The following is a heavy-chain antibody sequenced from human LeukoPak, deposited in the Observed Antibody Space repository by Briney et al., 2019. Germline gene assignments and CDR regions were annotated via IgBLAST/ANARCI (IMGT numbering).Heavy chain of an antibody. D-gene: IGHD2-15*01. J-gene: IGHJ3*02. CDR1: GYTFTGYY. CDR3: ARRPPPPYCSGGSCYSVGAFDI. V-gene: IGHV1-2*06. Sequence: GASVKVSCKASGYTFTGYYMHWVRQAPGQGLEWMGRINPNSGGTNYAQKFQGRVTMTRDTSISTAYMELSRLRSDDTAVYYCARRPPPPYCSGGSCYSVGAFDIWGQGTMVTVSS. CDR2: INPNSGGT.